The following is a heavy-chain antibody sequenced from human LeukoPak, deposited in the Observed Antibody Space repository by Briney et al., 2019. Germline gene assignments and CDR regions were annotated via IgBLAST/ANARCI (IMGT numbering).Heavy chain of an antibody. V-gene: IGHV3-53*01. CDR3: ARVGMGAVAGRDY. CDR1: GFTFSSYA. Sequence: GSLRLSCAASGFTFSSYAMSWVRQAPGKGLEWVSVIYSGGSTYYADSVKGRFTISRDNAKNTLYLQMNSLRAEDTAVYYCARVGMGAVAGRDYWGQGTLVTVSS. D-gene: IGHD6-19*01. J-gene: IGHJ4*02. CDR2: IYSGGST.